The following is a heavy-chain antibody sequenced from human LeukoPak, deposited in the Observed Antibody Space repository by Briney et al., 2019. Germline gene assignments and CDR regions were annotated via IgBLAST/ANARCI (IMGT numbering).Heavy chain of an antibody. V-gene: IGHV3-23*01. D-gene: IGHD3-9*01. J-gene: IGHJ4*02. CDR3: AKQYYDILPGYYFSPSFDY. CDR2: ISGSGGST. CDR1: GFTFSSYA. Sequence: NPGGSLRLSCAASGFTFSSYAMSWVRQAPGKGLEWVSAISGSGGSTYYADSVKGRFTISRDNSKNTLYLQMNSLRAEDTAVYYCAKQYYDILPGYYFSPSFDYWGQGTLVTVSS.